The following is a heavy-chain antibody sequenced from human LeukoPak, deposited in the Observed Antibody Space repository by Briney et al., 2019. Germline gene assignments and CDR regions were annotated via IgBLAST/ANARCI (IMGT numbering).Heavy chain of an antibody. J-gene: IGHJ4*02. D-gene: IGHD1-26*01. CDR2: IYHSGST. Sequence: SETLSLTCTVSGGSISSGGYYWSWIRQPPGKGLEWIGYIYHSGSTYYNPSLKGRVTISVDRSKNQFSLKLSSVTAADTAVYYCARAGIVGATLDYWGQGTLVTVSS. CDR3: ARAGIVGATLDY. CDR1: GGSISSGGYY. V-gene: IGHV4-30-2*01.